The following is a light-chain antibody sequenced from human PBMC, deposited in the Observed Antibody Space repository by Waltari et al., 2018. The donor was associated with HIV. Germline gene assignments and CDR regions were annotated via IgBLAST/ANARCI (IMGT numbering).Light chain of an antibody. J-gene: IGKJ2*01. V-gene: IGKV1-5*03. CDR3: QQYKSYPVT. CDR2: RAS. CDR1: QNINNW. Sequence: SSLSASVGDRVTITCRASQNINNWLAWYQQKPGETPKFLIYRASTLESGVPSRFSGSGSGTEFSLTISSLQPEDFAIYYCQQYKSYPVTFGRGT.